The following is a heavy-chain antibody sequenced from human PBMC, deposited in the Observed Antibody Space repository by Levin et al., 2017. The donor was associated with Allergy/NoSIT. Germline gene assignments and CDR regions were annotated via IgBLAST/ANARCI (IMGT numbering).Heavy chain of an antibody. CDR2: ISYDGSDK. CDR3: AKEGPGRVFDY. V-gene: IGHV3-30*18. D-gene: IGHD3/OR15-3a*01. CDR1: GFTFSSYA. Sequence: GGSLRLSCAASGFTFSSYAMHWVRQAPGKGLEWVAFISYDGSDKYYADSVKGRFTLSRDDSKHPLYLQMSSLRPEATAAYYCAKEGPGRVFDYWGQGTRVAVSS. J-gene: IGHJ4*02.